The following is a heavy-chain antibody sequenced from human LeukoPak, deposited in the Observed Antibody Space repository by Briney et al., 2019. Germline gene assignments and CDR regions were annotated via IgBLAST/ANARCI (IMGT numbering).Heavy chain of an antibody. D-gene: IGHD1-20*01. J-gene: IGHJ4*02. CDR1: GLTVTSNY. CDR3: ATTPGIPGRAYFDS. V-gene: IGHV3-53*01. CDR2: IYSGSDT. Sequence: PGGSLRLSCAASGLTVTSNYMCCVREAPGEGLECVAIIYSGSDTYHADSVNGRFTISRDNGKNKVYLQMNSLRPEGTAVDFCATTPGIPGRAYFDSWGQGTMVTVSS.